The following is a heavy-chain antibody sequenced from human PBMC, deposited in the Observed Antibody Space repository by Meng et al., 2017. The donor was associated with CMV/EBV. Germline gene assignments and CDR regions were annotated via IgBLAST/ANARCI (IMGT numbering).Heavy chain of an antibody. CDR1: GFTFSSYW. V-gene: IGHV3-74*01. D-gene: IGHD3-3*01. CDR2: INSDGSST. J-gene: IGHJ6*02. Sequence: GESLKISCAASGFTFSSYWMHWVRQAPGKGLVWVSRINSDGSSTSYADSVKGRFTISRDNAKNTLYLQMNSLRAEDTAVYYCARVGSSDFWSGYYPTETTYYYYYGMDVWDQGTTVTVSS. CDR3: ARVGSSDFWSGYYPTETTYYYYYGMDV.